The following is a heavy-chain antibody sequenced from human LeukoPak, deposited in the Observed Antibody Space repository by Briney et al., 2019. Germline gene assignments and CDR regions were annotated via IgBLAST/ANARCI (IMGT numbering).Heavy chain of an antibody. CDR3: ARELYSGSYGGDFDY. V-gene: IGHV1-2*02. CDR1: GYTFSGFY. CDR2: INPNSGGT. Sequence: ASVKVSCKTSGYTFSGFYMHWARQAPGQGLEWMGWINPNSGGTNYAQKFQGRVTMTRDTSISTAYMELSRLRSDDTAVYYCARELYSGSYGGDFDYWGQGTLVTVSS. J-gene: IGHJ4*02. D-gene: IGHD1-26*01.